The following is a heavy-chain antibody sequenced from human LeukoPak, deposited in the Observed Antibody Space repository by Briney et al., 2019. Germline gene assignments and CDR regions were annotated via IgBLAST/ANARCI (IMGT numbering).Heavy chain of an antibody. CDR2: IYYSGST. V-gene: IGHV4-31*03. CDR1: GGSISSGGYY. Sequence: SETLSLTCTVSGGSISSGGYYWSWIRQHPGKGLESIGYIYYSGSTYYNPSLKSRVSISVDTSKNQFSLKLTSVTAADTAVYYCARESVVTTRGYFDYWGQRTLVTVSS. CDR3: ARESVVTTRGYFDY. D-gene: IGHD2-21*02. J-gene: IGHJ4*02.